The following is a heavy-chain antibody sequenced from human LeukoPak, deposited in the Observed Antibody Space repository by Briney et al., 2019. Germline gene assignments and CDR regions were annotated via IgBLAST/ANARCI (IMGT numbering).Heavy chain of an antibody. D-gene: IGHD3-22*01. CDR2: ISGSGGST. CDR1: GFTFSSYA. J-gene: IGHJ4*02. Sequence: PGGSLRLSCAASGFTFSSYAMSWVRQAPGGGLKWASAISGSGGSTYYADSVKGRFAISRDSSKNTLFLQMNSLRAEDTAIYYCAKALYDSSGVFDYWGQGTLVTVSS. CDR3: AKALYDSSGVFDY. V-gene: IGHV3-23*01.